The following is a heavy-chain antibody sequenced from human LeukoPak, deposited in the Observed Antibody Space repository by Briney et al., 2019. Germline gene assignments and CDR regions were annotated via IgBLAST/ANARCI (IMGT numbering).Heavy chain of an antibody. J-gene: IGHJ6*02. CDR2: ISWNSGSI. CDR3: AKEKLWLTASGGMDV. Sequence: GGSLRLSCAASGFTFDDYAMHWVRQAPGKGLEWVSGISWNSGSIGYADSVKGRFTISRDNAKNSLYLQMNSLRAEDTALYYCAKEKLWLTASGGMDVWGQGTTVTVSS. CDR1: GFTFDDYA. V-gene: IGHV3-9*01. D-gene: IGHD3-10*01.